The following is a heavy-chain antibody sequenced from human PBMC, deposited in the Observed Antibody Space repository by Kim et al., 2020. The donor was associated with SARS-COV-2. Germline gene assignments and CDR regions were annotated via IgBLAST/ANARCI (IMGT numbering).Heavy chain of an antibody. CDR3: ARGRDPFDY. Sequence: ASVKVSCQASGYPFRSQAITWVRQAPGQGLEWMGWISTYNANTFYAANFQGRVTLTTDTSTSTSYMELRSLRSDDTAVYFCARGRDPFDYWGQGPRVIVS. V-gene: IGHV1-18*01. J-gene: IGHJ4*02. CDR1: GYPFRSQA. D-gene: IGHD2-21*02. CDR2: ISTYNANT.